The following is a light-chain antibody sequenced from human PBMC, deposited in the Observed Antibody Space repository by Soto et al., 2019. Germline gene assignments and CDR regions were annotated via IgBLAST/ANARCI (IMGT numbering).Light chain of an antibody. V-gene: IGKV1-39*01. CDR3: QQSYSTQGLF. CDR2: AAS. Sequence: DIQMTQTPSSLSASVGDRVTITCRASQSISSYLNWYQQKPGKAPKLLIYAASSLQSGVPSRFSGSGSGTDFTLTISSLQPEDFATYYCQQSYSTQGLFFGGGTKVDIK. J-gene: IGKJ4*01. CDR1: QSISSY.